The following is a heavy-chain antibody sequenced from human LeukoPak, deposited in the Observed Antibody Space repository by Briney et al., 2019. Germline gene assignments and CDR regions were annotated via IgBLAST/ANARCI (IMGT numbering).Heavy chain of an antibody. D-gene: IGHD2-8*02. V-gene: IGHV3-11*06. CDR1: GFPFTSGFTLSDYY. CDR2: ISSTSTST. J-gene: IGHJ4*02. CDR3: ARGGTGAFDY. Sequence: GGSLRLSCAASGFPFTSGFTLSDYYMSWIRQAPGKGLEWVSYISSTSTSTNYADSVKGRFTISRDNANNSVYLQMNSLRADDTAIYYCARGGTGAFDYWGQGTLVTVSS.